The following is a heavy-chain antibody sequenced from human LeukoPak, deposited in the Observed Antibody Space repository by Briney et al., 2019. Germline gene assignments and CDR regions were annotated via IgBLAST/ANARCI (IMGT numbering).Heavy chain of an antibody. CDR2: IDNDGSIT. Sequence: GGSLRLSCAASGFAFSSYPMHWVRQAPGKGLVWVSRIDNDGSITHYADSVKGRFTISRDNAKNTLYLQMNSLRAEDTAVYYCARGYCSSTSCYREWGLLGYWGQGTLVTVSS. V-gene: IGHV3-74*01. CDR3: ARGYCSSTSCYREWGLLGY. J-gene: IGHJ4*02. CDR1: GFAFSSYP. D-gene: IGHD2-2*02.